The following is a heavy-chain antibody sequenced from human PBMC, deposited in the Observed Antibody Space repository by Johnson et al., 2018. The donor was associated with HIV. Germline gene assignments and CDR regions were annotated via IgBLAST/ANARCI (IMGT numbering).Heavy chain of an antibody. CDR3: AKDKGSWYGASSAFDI. CDR2: IGTAGDT. Sequence: VQLVESGGGLVQPGGSLRLSCAASGFTFSSYDMHWVRQATGNGLEWVSAIGTAGDTYYPGSVKGRFTISRDNSKNSLYLQMNSLRAEDTALYYCAKDKGSWYGASSAFDIWGQGTMVTVSS. CDR1: GFTFSSYD. D-gene: IGHD6-13*01. J-gene: IGHJ3*02. V-gene: IGHV3-13*01.